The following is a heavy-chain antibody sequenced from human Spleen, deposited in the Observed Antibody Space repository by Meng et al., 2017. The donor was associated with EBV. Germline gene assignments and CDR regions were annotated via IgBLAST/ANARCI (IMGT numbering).Heavy chain of an antibody. CDR3: ARAVSGGYDVNFDY. CDR2: INPHSGDT. V-gene: IGHV1-2*06. CDR1: GYSFTDYY. D-gene: IGHD5-12*01. Sequence: QVPLVPSGAEVKEPGASVNVSCKASGYSFTDYYIHWVRQAPGQGLEWIGRINPHSGDTNYARKFQGRVTMTRDTSISTAYMDLTRLTSDDTAAYYCARAVSGGYDVNFDYWGQGSLVTVSS. J-gene: IGHJ4*02.